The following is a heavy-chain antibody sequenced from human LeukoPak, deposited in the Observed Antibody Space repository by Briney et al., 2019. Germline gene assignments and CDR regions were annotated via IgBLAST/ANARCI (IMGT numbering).Heavy chain of an antibody. V-gene: IGHV1-46*01. J-gene: IGHJ6*02. CDR2: INSSGGNT. CDR3: ARENTYGYSYGMDV. Sequence: PSVKVSCKASGYTFTGYYMHWVRQAPGQGLEWMGIINSSGGNTSYAQNFQGRVTMTRDTSARIVYMELRSLRSEDTAVYYCARENTYGYSYGMDVWGQGTTVTVSS. D-gene: IGHD3-22*01. CDR1: GYTFTGYY.